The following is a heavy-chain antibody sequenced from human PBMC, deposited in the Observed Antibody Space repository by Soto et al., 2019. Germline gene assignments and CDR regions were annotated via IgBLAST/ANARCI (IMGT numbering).Heavy chain of an antibody. V-gene: IGHV3-74*01. Sequence: GWSLRLSCAASGFNFSNHWMHWVRQRPAEGLVWVSRITSDGKSKAYAESVKGRFAISRDNAKNTLYLQMNGLTAEDTAVYYCARESGDWPLNWFDPWGQGTMVTVSS. CDR1: GFNFSNHW. CDR3: ARESGDWPLNWFDP. D-gene: IGHD2-21*02. J-gene: IGHJ5*02. CDR2: ITSDGKSK.